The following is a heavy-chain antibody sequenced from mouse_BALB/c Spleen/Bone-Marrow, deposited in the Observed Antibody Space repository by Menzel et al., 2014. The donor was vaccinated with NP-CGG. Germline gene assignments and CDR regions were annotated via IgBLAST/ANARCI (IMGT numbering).Heavy chain of an antibody. Sequence: DLVKPGASVKLSCKASGYTFTSYWINWIKQRPGQGLEWIGRIAPGSGGTYYNEMFKGKATLTVDTSSSTAYIQLSSLSSEDSAVYFCARFPIYYGNYGAMDYWGQGTSVTVSS. J-gene: IGHJ4*01. CDR2: IAPGSGGT. D-gene: IGHD2-1*01. CDR1: GYTFTSYW. V-gene: IGHV1S41*01. CDR3: ARFPIYYGNYGAMDY.